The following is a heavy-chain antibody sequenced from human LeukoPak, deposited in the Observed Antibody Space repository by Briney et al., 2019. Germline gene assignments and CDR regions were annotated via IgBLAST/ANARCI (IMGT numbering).Heavy chain of an antibody. V-gene: IGHV3-23*01. Sequence: PGGSLRLSCAASGFTFSSYAMSWVRQAPGKGLEWVSAISGSGGSTYYADSAKGRFTISRDNSKNTLYLQMNSLRAEDTAVYYCAPQGTYYDYVWGSYRDFDYWGQGTLVTVSS. J-gene: IGHJ4*02. CDR2: ISGSGGST. CDR3: APQGTYYDYVWGSYRDFDY. CDR1: GFTFSSYA. D-gene: IGHD3-16*01.